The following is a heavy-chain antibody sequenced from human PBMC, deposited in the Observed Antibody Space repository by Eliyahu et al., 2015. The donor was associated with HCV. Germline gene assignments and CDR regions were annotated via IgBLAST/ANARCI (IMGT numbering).Heavy chain of an antibody. CDR1: GFXFNNXG. CDR2: ISYDGSKK. D-gene: IGHD3-10*01. J-gene: IGHJ2*01. CDR3: AKDSRLLLFGEFRYFDF. V-gene: IGHV3-30*18. Sequence: QVQLVESGGGVVQPGRSPRLSCAAXGFXFNNXGMHWVRQASGKGLEWVAFISYDGSKKNYADSVKGRFSIXRDNSGNTVYMQMNSLRTEDTAVYYCAKDSRLLLFGEFRYFDFWGRGTLVTVSS.